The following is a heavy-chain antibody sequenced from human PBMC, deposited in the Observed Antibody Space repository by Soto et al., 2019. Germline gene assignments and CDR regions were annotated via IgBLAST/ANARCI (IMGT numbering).Heavy chain of an antibody. CDR2: IKSKTDGGTT. CDR1: GLTFSNAW. V-gene: IGHV3-15*01. J-gene: IGHJ4*02. Sequence: EVQLVESGGGLVKPGGSLRLSCAASGLTFSNAWMSWVRQAPGKGLEWVGRIKSKTDGGTTDYAAPVKGRFTISRDDSKNTLYLQMNSLKTEDTAVYYCTTRFYYGSGSYYIKNYWGQGTLVTVSS. D-gene: IGHD3-10*01. CDR3: TTRFYYGSGSYYIKNY.